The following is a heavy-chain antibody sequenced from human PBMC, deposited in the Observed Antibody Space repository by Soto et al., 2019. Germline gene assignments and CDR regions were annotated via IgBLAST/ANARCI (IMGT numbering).Heavy chain of an antibody. Sequence: GGSLRLSCAASGFTFSGSALHWVRQASGKGLEWVGRIRNKANSYATAYAASVKGRFTISRDDSKNTAFLQMNSLKTEDTAIYYCNTHAPEDMTRKWGPGTLVTV. CDR2: IRNKANSYAT. CDR3: NTHAPEDMTRK. CDR1: GFTFSGSA. D-gene: IGHD2-15*01. V-gene: IGHV3-73*01. J-gene: IGHJ1*01.